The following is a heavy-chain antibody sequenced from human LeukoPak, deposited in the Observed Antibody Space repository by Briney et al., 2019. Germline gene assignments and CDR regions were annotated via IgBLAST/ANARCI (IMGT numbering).Heavy chain of an antibody. D-gene: IGHD5-18*01. CDR2: IYYSGST. J-gene: IGHJ3*02. CDR1: GGSISSYY. CDR3: ARHVDTAMVPKTDAFDI. Sequence: SETLSLTCTVSGGSISSYYWSWIRQPPGKGLEWIGYIYYSGSTNYNPSLKSRVTISVDTSKNQFSLKLSSVTAADTVVYYCARHVDTAMVPKTDAFDIWGQGTMVTVSS. V-gene: IGHV4-59*08.